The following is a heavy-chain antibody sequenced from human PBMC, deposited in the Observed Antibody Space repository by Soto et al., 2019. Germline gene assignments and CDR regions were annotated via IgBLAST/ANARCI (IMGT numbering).Heavy chain of an antibody. V-gene: IGHV3-30*03. CDR2: ASYDGSET. D-gene: IGHD3-10*01. Sequence: GGSLRLSCEVAEFTFSDYYMTWIRQAPGKGLEWVAAASYDGSETYYADSAKGRFTVSKEISKNTAFLQMNALRHEDTAVYFCVRDSGWPILNFDSWGQGTLVTVSS. CDR1: EFTFSDYY. CDR3: VRDSGWPILNFDS. J-gene: IGHJ4*02.